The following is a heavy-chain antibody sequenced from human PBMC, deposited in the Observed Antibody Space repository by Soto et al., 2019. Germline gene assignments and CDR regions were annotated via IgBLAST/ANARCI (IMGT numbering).Heavy chain of an antibody. D-gene: IGHD3-9*01. CDR3: ARLPHFPHYDILPGDLDY. V-gene: IGHV4-39*01. J-gene: IGHJ4*02. Sequence: SETLSLTCTVSGGSISSSSYYWGWIRQPQGKGLEWIGSIYYSGSTYYTPSLKSRVTISVDTSKNQFSLKLSSVPAADTAVYYCARLPHFPHYDILPGDLDYSGQGPLVTVSS. CDR1: GGSISSSSYY. CDR2: IYYSGST.